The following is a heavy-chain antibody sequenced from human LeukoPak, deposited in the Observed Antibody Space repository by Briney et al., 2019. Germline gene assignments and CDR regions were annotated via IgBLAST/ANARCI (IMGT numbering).Heavy chain of an antibody. CDR1: GFTFSSYE. CDR3: AREAGGFGENHDAFDI. J-gene: IGHJ3*02. CDR2: ICSSGSTK. V-gene: IGHV3-48*03. Sequence: GGSLRRSCAASGFTFSSYELNWVRQPPGKGLEWVSYICSSGSTKYNPDSVNGGFTISRDNANNSLYMQMNSPRAEDTSVYYCAREAGGFGENHDAFDIWGQGTMVTVSS. D-gene: IGHD3-10*01.